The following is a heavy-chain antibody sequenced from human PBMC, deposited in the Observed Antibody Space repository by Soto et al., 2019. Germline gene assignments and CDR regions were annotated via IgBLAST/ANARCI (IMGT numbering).Heavy chain of an antibody. J-gene: IGHJ4*02. CDR1: GGTFRNYP. Sequence: QVQLVQSGTEVKKPGSSVKVSCKASGGTFRNYPINWVRQVPGQGLEWMGSIFPLTDIPDYAQNFQARLTISADHSTSTAYMELSSLTSDDTAMYFCARGPLVVLNYFESWGQGTLVTVSS. V-gene: IGHV1-69*02. CDR3: ARGPLVVLNYFES. CDR2: IFPLTDIP.